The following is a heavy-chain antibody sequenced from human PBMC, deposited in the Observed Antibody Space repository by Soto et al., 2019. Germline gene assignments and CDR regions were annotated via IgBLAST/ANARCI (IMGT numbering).Heavy chain of an antibody. Sequence: QVQLVESGGGLVKPGGSLKLTCAASGFTFSDYSMSWIRQAPGKGLEWVSYISTTSSYTGYAASVKGRFTITRDNAKNSLFLQVNSLRAEDTAVYYCARDPGTATFESWGQGTLVTVSS. V-gene: IGHV3-11*05. J-gene: IGHJ5*01. CDR1: GFTFSDYS. D-gene: IGHD1-1*01. CDR3: ARDPGTATFES. CDR2: ISTTSSYT.